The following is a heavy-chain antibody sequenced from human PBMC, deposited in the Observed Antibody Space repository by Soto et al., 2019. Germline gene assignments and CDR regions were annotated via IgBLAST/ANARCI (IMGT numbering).Heavy chain of an antibody. CDR3: AKDVVVGATTGLGDYYYYYGMDV. V-gene: IGHV3-30*18. CDR2: ISYDGSNK. Sequence: GSLRLSCAASGFTFSSYGMHWVRQAPGKGLERVAVISYDGSNKYYADSVKGRFTISRDNSKNTLYLQMNSLRAEDTAVYYCAKDVVVGATTGLGDYYYYYGMDVWGQGTTVTVSS. J-gene: IGHJ6*02. CDR1: GFTFSSYG. D-gene: IGHD1-26*01.